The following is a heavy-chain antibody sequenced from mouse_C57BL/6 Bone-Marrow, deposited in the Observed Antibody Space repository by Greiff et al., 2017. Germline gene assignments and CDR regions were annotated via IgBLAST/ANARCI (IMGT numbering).Heavy chain of an antibody. D-gene: IGHD1-1*01. CDR3: VRYYYGSSYGAMDY. CDR2: IRSKSNNYAT. V-gene: IGHV10-1*01. Sequence: EVKVVESGGGLVQPKGSLKLSCAASGFSFNTYAMNWVRQAPGKGLEWVARIRSKSNNYATYYADSVKDRFTISRDDSESMLYLQMNNLKTEDTAMYYCVRYYYGSSYGAMDYWGQGTSVTVSS. J-gene: IGHJ4*01. CDR1: GFSFNTYA.